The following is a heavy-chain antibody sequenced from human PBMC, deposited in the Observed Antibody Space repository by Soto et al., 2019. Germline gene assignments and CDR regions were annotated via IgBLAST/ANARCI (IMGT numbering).Heavy chain of an antibody. CDR3: ARVALDYYDSSGYSEYFQH. D-gene: IGHD3-22*01. J-gene: IGHJ1*01. Sequence: SETLSLTCTVSGGSISIYYWSWIRHPAGKGLEWIGRIYTSGSTNYNPSLKSRVTMSVDTSKNQFSLKLSSVTAADTAVYYCARVALDYYDSSGYSEYFQHWGQGTLVTVSS. CDR1: GGSISIYY. V-gene: IGHV4-4*07. CDR2: IYTSGST.